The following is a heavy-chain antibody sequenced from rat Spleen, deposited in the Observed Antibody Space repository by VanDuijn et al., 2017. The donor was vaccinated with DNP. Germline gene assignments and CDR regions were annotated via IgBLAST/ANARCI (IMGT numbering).Heavy chain of an antibody. CDR2: ISPSGGGT. J-gene: IGHJ4*01. V-gene: IGHV5-27*01. D-gene: IGHD1-1*01. CDR1: GFTFSNYH. Sequence: EVQLVESGGGLVRPGRSLKLSCAASGFTFSNYHMAWVRQAPTKGLEWVTSISPSGGGTYYRDSVKGRFTISRDNADHTLYLQMDSLRSEDTATYYCTRVGDLHNGGDGDALDAWGQGTSVTVSS. CDR3: TRVGDLHNGGDGDALDA.